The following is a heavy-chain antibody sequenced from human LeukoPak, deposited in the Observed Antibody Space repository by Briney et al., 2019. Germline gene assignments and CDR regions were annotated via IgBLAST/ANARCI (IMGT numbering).Heavy chain of an antibody. CDR3: ARVEGSGNYFYPDY. V-gene: IGHV4-59*01. CDR1: GGSISTYY. Sequence: PSETLSLTCAVSGGSISTYYWSWIRQPPGRGLEWIGYIYYSGRPNYNPSLKSRVTMSIDTSKNQFSLKLSSVTAADTAVYYCARVEGSGNYFYPDYWGQGTLVTVFS. J-gene: IGHJ4*02. D-gene: IGHD3-10*01. CDR2: IYYSGRP.